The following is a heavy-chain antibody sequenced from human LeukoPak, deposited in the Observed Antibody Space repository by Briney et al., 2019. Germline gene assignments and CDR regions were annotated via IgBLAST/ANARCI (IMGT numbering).Heavy chain of an antibody. D-gene: IGHD2-2*01. CDR2: ISPIFDTA. J-gene: IGHJ5*02. CDR1: RGTFSSYT. V-gene: IGHV1-69*01. Sequence: WASVKVSCKASRGTFSSYTIIWVRQAPGQGLEWMRGISPIFDTANYSQKFQGRVPITADESTSNGYMELSSLRSEDTAVYYCARGVTGRYCSSTSCHWRAWFDPWGQGTLVNVSS. CDR3: ARGVTGRYCSSTSCHWRAWFDP.